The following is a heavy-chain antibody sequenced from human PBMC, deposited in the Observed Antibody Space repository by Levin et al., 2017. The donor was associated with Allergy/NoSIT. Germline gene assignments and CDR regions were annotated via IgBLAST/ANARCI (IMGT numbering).Heavy chain of an antibody. CDR3: MKCGTNCYKNWFDP. CDR1: GFTFSSYA. V-gene: IGHV3-23*01. J-gene: IGHJ5*02. Sequence: GESLKISCAASGFTFSSYAMSWVRQAPGKGLEWVSSISGSGGGTQYADTVKGRFTISRDNSKDTLYLQMNNLRAEDTALYFCMKCGTNCYKNWFDPWGQGTLVTVSS. CDR2: ISGSGGGT. D-gene: IGHD2-2*01.